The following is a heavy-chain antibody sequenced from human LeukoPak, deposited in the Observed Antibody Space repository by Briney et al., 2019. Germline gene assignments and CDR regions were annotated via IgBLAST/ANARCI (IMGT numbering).Heavy chain of an antibody. V-gene: IGHV3-30*04. CDR3: AREYVVVVAATRYYYYGMDV. CDR1: GFTFSSYA. CDR2: ISYDGSNK. J-gene: IGHJ6*02. Sequence: GGSLRLSCAASGFTFSSYAMHWVRQAPGKGLEWVAVISYDGSNKYYADSVKGRFTIPRDNSKNTLYLQMNSLRAEDTAVYYCAREYVVVVAATRYYYYGMDVWGQGTTVTVSS. D-gene: IGHD2-15*01.